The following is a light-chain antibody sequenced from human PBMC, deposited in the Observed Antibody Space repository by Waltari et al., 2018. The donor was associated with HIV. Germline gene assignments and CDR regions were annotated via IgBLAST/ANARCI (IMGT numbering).Light chain of an antibody. CDR3: SSWDTRLNGWV. Sequence: QAGPPPQPSVSTALGQHATLSFTGANNNDSFQVSAWLKHHQGHPPKLLSYRGNNRPSGVPDRFSASTSGKTASLNITGLQADDEADYYCSSWDTRLNGWVFGGGTHLTVL. V-gene: IGLV10-54*01. CDR1: NNNDSFQV. CDR2: RGN. J-gene: IGLJ3*02.